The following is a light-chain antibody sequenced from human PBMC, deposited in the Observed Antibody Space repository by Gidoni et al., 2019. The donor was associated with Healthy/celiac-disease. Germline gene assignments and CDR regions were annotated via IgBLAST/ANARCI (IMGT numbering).Light chain of an antibody. CDR3: QKYNSAPWT. Sequence: DIQITQSPSSLSASVGDRVTITCRASQGISNYLAWYQQKPGKVPTLLLYAASTLQSGVPSRFSGSGSGTDFTLTISSLQPEDVATYSCQKYNSAPWTFGQGTKVEIK. CDR1: QGISNY. V-gene: IGKV1-27*01. CDR2: AAS. J-gene: IGKJ1*01.